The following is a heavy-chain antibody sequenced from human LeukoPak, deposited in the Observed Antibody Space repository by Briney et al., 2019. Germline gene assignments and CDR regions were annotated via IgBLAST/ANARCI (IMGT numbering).Heavy chain of an antibody. CDR1: GFTVNRNV. Sequence: GGSLRLSCVASGFTVNRNVMSWVRQAPGKGLDWVSLTYSDDRAFYADSVKGRFTISRNKSKNTLFLQMSSLKPEDTAIYYCARDLAGFEEPRYYYYMDVWGKGTTVTVSS. J-gene: IGHJ6*03. D-gene: IGHD1-14*01. V-gene: IGHV3-66*02. CDR2: TYSDDRA. CDR3: ARDLAGFEEPRYYYYMDV.